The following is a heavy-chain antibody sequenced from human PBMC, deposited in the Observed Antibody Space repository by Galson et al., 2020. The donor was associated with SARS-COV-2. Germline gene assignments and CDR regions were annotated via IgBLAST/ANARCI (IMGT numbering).Heavy chain of an antibody. J-gene: IGHJ3*02. CDR3: ARREDYYRSGYSLCALDI. V-gene: IGHV2-26*01. Sequence: SGPPLAQLTEPLTLTYTVPGFSLPNATMGVSWIRQPPGKPLEWLPHIFSNYQKSHRTSLKSRLTISKDTSKSQVVLTTNNMDPVGTATYYCARREDYYRSGYSLCALDIWGQGTMVTVS. D-gene: IGHD3-22*01. CDR1: GFSLPNATMG. CDR2: IFSNYQK.